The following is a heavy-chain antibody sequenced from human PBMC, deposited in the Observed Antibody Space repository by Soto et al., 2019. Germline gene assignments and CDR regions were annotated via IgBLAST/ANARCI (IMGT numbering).Heavy chain of an antibody. CDR3: ARFVYGNSKRFLARWFAP. CDR1: GGSINSGDYY. V-gene: IGHV4-30-4*01. Sequence: QVQLQESGPGLVKPSQTLSLTCTVSGGSINSGDYYWSWIRQPPGKGLEWIGYIYYNGNTYYNPSRKSRVTISVDMTKPQFALKLSSVTAADAAVYYCARFVYGNSKRFLARWFAPWGQGTLVTVSS. D-gene: IGHD3-3*01. J-gene: IGHJ5*02. CDR2: IYYNGNT.